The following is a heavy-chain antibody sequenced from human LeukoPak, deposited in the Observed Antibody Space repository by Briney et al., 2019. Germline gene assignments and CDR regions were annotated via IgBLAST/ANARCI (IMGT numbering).Heavy chain of an antibody. CDR1: GGSINSYY. J-gene: IGHJ4*02. Sequence: KPSETLSLTCTVSGGSINSYYWSWLRQPAGKGLEWIGRIYSSGSTNYNPSLKSRVSMSVDTSKNQFSLKLTSVTAADTALYYCARGGKATVVTMWGQGILVTVSS. D-gene: IGHD4-23*01. CDR2: IYSSGST. CDR3: ARGGKATVVTM. V-gene: IGHV4-4*07.